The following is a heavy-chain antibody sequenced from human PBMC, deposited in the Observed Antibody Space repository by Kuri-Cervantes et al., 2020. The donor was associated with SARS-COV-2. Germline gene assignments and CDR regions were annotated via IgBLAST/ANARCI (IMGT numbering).Heavy chain of an antibody. V-gene: IGHV4-34*01. J-gene: IGHJ4*02. D-gene: IGHD2-2*01. CDR1: GGSYSVYY. CDR3: ARSRVVRGAKFDY. Sequence: LRLSCAVYGGSYSVYYWSWVREPPGKGLEWIGEINHSGSTNYNPSLKSRVTISVDTSKNQFPLKLGSVTAAYTAVFYCARSRVVRGAKFDYWGQGTPVTVSS. CDR2: INHSGST.